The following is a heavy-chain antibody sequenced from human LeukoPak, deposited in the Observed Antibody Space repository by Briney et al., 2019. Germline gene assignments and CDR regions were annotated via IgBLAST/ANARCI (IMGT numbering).Heavy chain of an antibody. Sequence: KPSETLSLTCTVSGGSISSYYWSWIRQPAGKGLGWIGRIYTSGSTNYNPSLKSRVTMSVDTSKNQFSLKLSSVTAADTAVYYCARDPRYDSSGYPTEYFDYWGQGTLVTVSS. CDR3: ARDPRYDSSGYPTEYFDY. D-gene: IGHD3-22*01. V-gene: IGHV4-4*07. CDR2: IYTSGST. CDR1: GGSISSYY. J-gene: IGHJ4*02.